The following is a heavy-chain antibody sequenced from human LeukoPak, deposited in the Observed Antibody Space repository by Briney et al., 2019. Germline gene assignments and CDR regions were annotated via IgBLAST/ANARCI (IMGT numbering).Heavy chain of an antibody. J-gene: IGHJ6*02. V-gene: IGHV4-34*01. CDR3: SYGGHYYYYGMDV. CDR1: GGSFSGYY. D-gene: IGHD4-23*01. Sequence: PSETLSLTCAVYGGSFSGYYWSWIRQPPGKGLEWIGEINHSGSTNYNPSLKSRVTISVDTSKNQFSLKLSSVTAADTAVYYCSYGGHYYYYGMDVWGQGTTVTVSS. CDR2: INHSGST.